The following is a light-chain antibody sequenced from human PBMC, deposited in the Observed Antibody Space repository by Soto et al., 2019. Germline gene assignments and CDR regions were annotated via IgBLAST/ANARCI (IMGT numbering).Light chain of an antibody. Sequence: QSALTQPASVSGSPGQSITISCTGTSSDVGSYNLVSWSQHHPGKAPKLMIYEGSKRPSGVSNRLSGSKSGNTASLTISGLQAEDEADYYCCSYAGSSTVVFGGGTKVTVL. CDR2: EGS. J-gene: IGLJ2*01. V-gene: IGLV2-23*01. CDR3: CSYAGSSTVV. CDR1: SSDVGSYNL.